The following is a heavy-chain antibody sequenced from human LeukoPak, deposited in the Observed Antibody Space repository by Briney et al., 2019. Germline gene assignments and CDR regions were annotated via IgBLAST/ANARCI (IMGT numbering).Heavy chain of an antibody. V-gene: IGHV4-59*08. CDR3: ASHYSSSWYYFDY. D-gene: IGHD6-13*01. CDR1: GGSISSNY. J-gene: IGHJ4*02. CDR2: IYYSGST. Sequence: PSETLSPTCSVSGGSISSNYWSWIRQPPGKGLEWIGYIYYSGSTNYNPSLKSRVTISVDTPKKQFSLKLSSVTAADTAVYYCASHYSSSWYYFDYWGQGTLVTVSS.